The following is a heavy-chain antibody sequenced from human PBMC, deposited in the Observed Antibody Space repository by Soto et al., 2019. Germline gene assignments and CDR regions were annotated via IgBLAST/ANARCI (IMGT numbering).Heavy chain of an antibody. V-gene: IGHV1-24*01. J-gene: IGHJ6*02. CDR2: FDPEDGET. CDR1: GYTLTELS. Sequence: ASVKVSCKVSGYTLTELSMHWVRQAPGKGLEWMGGFDPEDGETIYAQKFQGRVTMTEDTSTDTAYMELSSLRSEDTAVYYCATVKVHMPSDMGATNGYSCYGMDVWGQETTLTISS. D-gene: IGHD1-26*01. CDR3: ATVKVHMPSDMGATNGYSCYGMDV.